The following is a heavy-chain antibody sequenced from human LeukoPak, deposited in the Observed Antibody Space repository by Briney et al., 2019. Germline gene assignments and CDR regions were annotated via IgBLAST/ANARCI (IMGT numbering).Heavy chain of an antibody. D-gene: IGHD3-22*01. CDR2: INHSGST. Sequence: PSETLSLTCAVYGGSFSGYYWSWIRQPPGKGLEWIGEINHSGSTNYNPSLKSRVTKSVDTSKNQFSLKLSSVTAADTAVYYCARVGSSGYYFDYWGQGTLVTVSS. CDR1: GGSFSGYY. J-gene: IGHJ4*02. CDR3: ARVGSSGYYFDY. V-gene: IGHV4-34*01.